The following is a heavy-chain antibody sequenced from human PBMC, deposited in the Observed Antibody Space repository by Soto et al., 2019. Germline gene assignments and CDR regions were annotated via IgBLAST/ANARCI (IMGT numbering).Heavy chain of an antibody. J-gene: IGHJ4*02. CDR2: INHSGST. CDR1: GGSFSGYY. Sequence: PSETLSLTCAVYGGSFSGYYWSWIRQPPGKGLEWIGEINHSGSTNYNPSLKSRVTISADTSKNQFSLKLSSVTAADTAVYYCARGATHYDILAGLDYWGQGXLVTVSS. V-gene: IGHV4-34*01. D-gene: IGHD3-9*01. CDR3: ARGATHYDILAGLDY.